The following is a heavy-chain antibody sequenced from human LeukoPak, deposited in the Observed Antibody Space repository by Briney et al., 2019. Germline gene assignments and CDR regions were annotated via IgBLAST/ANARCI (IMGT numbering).Heavy chain of an antibody. CDR3: ARAYCGGDCYFSYFDY. Sequence: PGGSLRLSCAASGFTFSSYWMSWVRQAPGEGLEWVANIKQDGSEKYYVDSVKGRFTISRDNAKNSLYLQMNSLRAEDTAVYYCARAYCGGDCYFSYFDYWGQGTLVTVSS. CDR2: IKQDGSEK. CDR1: GFTFSSYW. J-gene: IGHJ4*02. D-gene: IGHD2-21*02. V-gene: IGHV3-7*01.